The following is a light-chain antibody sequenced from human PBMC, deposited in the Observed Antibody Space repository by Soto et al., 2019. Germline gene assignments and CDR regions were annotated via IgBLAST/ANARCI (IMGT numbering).Light chain of an antibody. J-gene: IGKJ2*01. Sequence: EIVLTQSPATLSLSPGERATLSCRASQTVSSYLAWYQQKPGQTPRLLIYDASNRATGIPARFSGSGSGTDFTLTISSLEPEDFGVYYCQQRYSWPPFTFGQGTKLEIK. CDR1: QTVSSY. V-gene: IGKV3-11*01. CDR2: DAS. CDR3: QQRYSWPPFT.